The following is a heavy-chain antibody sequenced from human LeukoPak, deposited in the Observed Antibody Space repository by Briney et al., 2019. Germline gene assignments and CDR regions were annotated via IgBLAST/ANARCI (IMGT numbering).Heavy chain of an antibody. CDR2: IKQDGSEK. CDR1: GFTFSRYW. V-gene: IGHV3-7*01. Sequence: GGSLRLSCAASGFTFSRYWMGWVRQAPGKGLEWVANIKQDGSEKYYVDSVKGRFTISRDNAKNSLYLQMNSLRAEDTAVYYCASGYYSIYYFDYWGQGTLVTVSS. D-gene: IGHD3-22*01. CDR3: ASGYYSIYYFDY. J-gene: IGHJ4*02.